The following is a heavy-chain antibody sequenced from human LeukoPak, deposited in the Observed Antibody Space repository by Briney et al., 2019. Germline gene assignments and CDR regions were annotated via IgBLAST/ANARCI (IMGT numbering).Heavy chain of an antibody. D-gene: IGHD6-19*01. J-gene: IGHJ5*02. CDR3: AGNGYTSGWSRFDP. V-gene: IGHV4-59*08. CDR1: GGSISSYY. CDR2: ISYSGST. Sequence: SETLSLTCTVSGGSISSYYWSWIRQPPGKGLEWIAYISYSGSTNYSPSLKSRVTISVDTSKNQISLKLSSVTAADTAVYYCAGNGYTSGWSRFDPWGQGTLVTASS.